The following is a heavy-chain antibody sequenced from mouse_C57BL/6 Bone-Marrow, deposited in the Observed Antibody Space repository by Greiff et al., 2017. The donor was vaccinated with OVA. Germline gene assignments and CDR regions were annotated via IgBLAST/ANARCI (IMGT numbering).Heavy chain of an antibody. V-gene: IGHV2-2*01. J-gene: IGHJ4*01. CDR1: GFSLTSYS. CDR2: IWSGGST. CDR3: ANYDGYYYYAMDY. D-gene: IGHD2-3*01. Sequence: QVQLKESGPGLVQPSQSLSITCTVSGFSLTSYSVHWVRQSPGKGLEWLGVIWSGGSTDYNAAFISRLSIIKDNSKSQVFFKMNSLHADDTAIYYCANYDGYYYYAMDYWGQGTSVTVSS.